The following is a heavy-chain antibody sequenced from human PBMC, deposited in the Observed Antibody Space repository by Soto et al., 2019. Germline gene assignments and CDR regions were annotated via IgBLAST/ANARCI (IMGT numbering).Heavy chain of an antibody. D-gene: IGHD5-12*01. CDR1: GGSISSGDYY. CDR3: AREDPWVVATTGGFDY. Sequence: QGQLQESGPGLVKPSQTLSLTCTVSGGSISSGDYYWSWIRQPPGKGLEWIGYIYYSGSTYYNPSLKSRVTISVDTSKNQFSLKLSSVTAADTAVYYCAREDPWVVATTGGFDYWGQGTLVTVSS. CDR2: IYYSGST. V-gene: IGHV4-30-4*01. J-gene: IGHJ4*02.